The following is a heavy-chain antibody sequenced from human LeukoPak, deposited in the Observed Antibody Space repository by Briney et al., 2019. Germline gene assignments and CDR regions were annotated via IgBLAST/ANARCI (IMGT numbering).Heavy chain of an antibody. Sequence: GGSLRLSCAASGFTFSSYAMSWVRQAPGKGLEWVSTFRGVGSTTYYADSVKGRFTISRDNPKNTLSLQMNSLRAEDTAVYYCAKHYGSGTYSFDYWGQGTLVTVSS. V-gene: IGHV3-23*01. CDR1: GFTFSSYA. D-gene: IGHD3-10*01. J-gene: IGHJ4*02. CDR2: FRGVGSTT. CDR3: AKHYGSGTYSFDY.